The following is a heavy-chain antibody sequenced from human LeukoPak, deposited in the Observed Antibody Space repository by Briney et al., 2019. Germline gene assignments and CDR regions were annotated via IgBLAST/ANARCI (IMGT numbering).Heavy chain of an antibody. CDR3: ASSCSGGSCSTPARLDY. CDR1: GGSFSGYY. V-gene: IGHV4-34*01. CDR2: INHSGST. J-gene: IGHJ4*02. D-gene: IGHD2-15*01. Sequence: SETLSLTCAVYGGSFSGYYWSWIRQPPGRGLEWIGEINHSGSTNYNPSLKSRVTISVDTSKNQFSLKLSSVTAADTAVYYCASSCSGGSCSTPARLDYWGQGTLVTVSS.